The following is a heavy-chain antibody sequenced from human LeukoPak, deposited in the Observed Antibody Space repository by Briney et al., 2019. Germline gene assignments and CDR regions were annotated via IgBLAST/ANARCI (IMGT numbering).Heavy chain of an antibody. Sequence: SETLSLTCTVSGGSISGSYWSWLRQPPGKGLEWIAYMYNSGSTNYNPSLKSRVTISIDTSKNQFSLKLSSLTAADTAIYYCARGIESYGDYGYWGQGILVTVSS. CDR3: ARGIESYGDYGY. J-gene: IGHJ4*02. CDR1: GGSISGSY. CDR2: MYNSGST. V-gene: IGHV4-59*01. D-gene: IGHD4-17*01.